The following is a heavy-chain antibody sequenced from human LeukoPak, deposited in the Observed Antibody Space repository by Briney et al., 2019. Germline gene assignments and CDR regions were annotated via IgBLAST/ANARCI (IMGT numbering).Heavy chain of an antibody. V-gene: IGHV3-23*01. CDR1: GFTFGAYA. CDR3: AKHDDSSGYFHTTGFDY. D-gene: IGHD3-22*01. Sequence: GGSLRLSCAASGFTFGAYAMSWVRQAPGKGMEWVSAISGSGGTTYNADPAKGRFSISRDNPKKTLYLQMDRLRAEDTAVYYCAKHDDSSGYFHTTGFDYWGRGTLVSVSS. CDR2: ISGSGGTT. J-gene: IGHJ4*02.